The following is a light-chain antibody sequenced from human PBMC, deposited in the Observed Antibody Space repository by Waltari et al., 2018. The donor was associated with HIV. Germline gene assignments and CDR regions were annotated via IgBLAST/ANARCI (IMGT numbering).Light chain of an antibody. CDR3: AAWDDSLNGRI. J-gene: IGLJ2*01. V-gene: IGLV1-44*01. Sequence: QSVLTQPPSASGTPGQRVTMSCSGSSSNIGSHTMPWYQHLPGTAPKLLIYANNQRPSGVPDRFSGSKSGTSASLAISGLQSDDEADYYCAAWDDSLNGRIFGGGTKLTVL. CDR1: SSNIGSHT. CDR2: ANN.